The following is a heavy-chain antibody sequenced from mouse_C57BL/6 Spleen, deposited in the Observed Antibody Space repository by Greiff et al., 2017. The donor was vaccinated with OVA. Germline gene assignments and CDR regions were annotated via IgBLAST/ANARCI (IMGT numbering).Heavy chain of an antibody. CDR3: TYYGSSYYAMDY. CDR2: IDPETGGT. V-gene: IGHV1-15*01. J-gene: IGHJ4*01. Sequence: VKLMESGAELVRPGASVTLSCKASGYTFTDYEMHWVKQTPVHGLEWIGAIDPETGGTAYNQKFKGKAILTADKSSSTAYMELRSLTSEDSAVYYCTYYGSSYYAMDYWGQGTSVTVSS. D-gene: IGHD1-1*01. CDR1: GYTFTDYE.